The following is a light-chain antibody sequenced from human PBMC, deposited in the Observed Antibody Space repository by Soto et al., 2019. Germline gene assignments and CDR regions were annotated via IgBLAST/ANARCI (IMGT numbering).Light chain of an antibody. CDR3: QQRNSWPLT. Sequence: EIVLTQSPATLSLSPGERATLSCRASQNVGGYLAWYQQKPGQAPRLLISDASNGAAGIPARFSGIGSGTDFTLSIISLVPEDFAVYYCQQRNSWPLTFGGGTKVDIK. J-gene: IGKJ4*01. CDR2: DAS. V-gene: IGKV3-11*01. CDR1: QNVGGY.